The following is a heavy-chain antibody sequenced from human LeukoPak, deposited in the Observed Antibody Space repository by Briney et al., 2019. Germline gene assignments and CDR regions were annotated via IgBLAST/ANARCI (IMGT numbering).Heavy chain of an antibody. D-gene: IGHD6-13*01. Sequence: GGSLRLSCAASGFTFDDYAMHWVRQAPGKGLEWVTGISWNSGNIGYADSVKGRFTISRDNAKNSLYLQMNSLRAEDTALYYCAKDIGYSSSWYYFDYWGQGTLVTVSS. CDR2: ISWNSGNI. V-gene: IGHV3-9*01. CDR3: AKDIGYSSSWYYFDY. CDR1: GFTFDDYA. J-gene: IGHJ4*02.